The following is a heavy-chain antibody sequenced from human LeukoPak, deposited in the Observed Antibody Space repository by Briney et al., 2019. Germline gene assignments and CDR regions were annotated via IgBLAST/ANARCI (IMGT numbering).Heavy chain of an antibody. J-gene: IGHJ6*03. CDR1: GFIFGTYW. Sequence: PGGSLRLSCAASGFIFGTYWMTWVRQAPGKGLEWVVNINQDGSEKDYVDSVKGRFTISRDNAKNSVYLQMNSLRAEDTAVYYCAKDGSMPWGYYMDVWGKGTTVTISS. CDR3: AKDGSMPWGYYMDV. CDR2: INQDGSEK. D-gene: IGHD2/OR15-2a*01. V-gene: IGHV3-7*01.